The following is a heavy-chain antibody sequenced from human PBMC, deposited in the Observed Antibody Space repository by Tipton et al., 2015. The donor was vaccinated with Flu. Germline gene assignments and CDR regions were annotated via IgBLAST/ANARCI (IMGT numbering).Heavy chain of an antibody. CDR3: AKVIPELVAGLDY. J-gene: IGHJ4*02. V-gene: IGHV3-23*04. Sequence: VQLVQSGGGLMQPGGSLRVSCAASGFSVNINYMTWARQFPGKGLEWVAGIGGSGYSTYFADSVKGRFTISRDIFTNTLYLQMNSLRAGDTAVYYCAKVIPELVAGLDYWGQGSLVTVSS. CDR1: GFSVNINY. D-gene: IGHD5-12*01. CDR2: IGGSGYST.